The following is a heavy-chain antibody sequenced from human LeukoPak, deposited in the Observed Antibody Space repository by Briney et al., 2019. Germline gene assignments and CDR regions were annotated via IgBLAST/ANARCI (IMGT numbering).Heavy chain of an antibody. CDR1: GGSISSGDYY. CDR3: ARGRGGYSGYDQFDY. D-gene: IGHD5-12*01. Sequence: SETLSLTCTVSGGSISSGDYYWSWIRQPLGKGLEWIGYIYYSGSTYYNPSLKSRVTISVDTSKNQFSLKLSSVTAADTAVYYCARGRGGYSGYDQFDYWGQGTLVTVSS. CDR2: IYYSGST. J-gene: IGHJ4*02. V-gene: IGHV4-30-4*01.